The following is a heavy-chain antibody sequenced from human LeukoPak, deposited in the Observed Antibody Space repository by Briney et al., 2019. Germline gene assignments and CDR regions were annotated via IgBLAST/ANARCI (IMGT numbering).Heavy chain of an antibody. CDR3: ARTLVVAATSFVY. D-gene: IGHD2-15*01. J-gene: IGHJ4*02. Sequence: GASVKVSCKASGYTFTGYYMHWVRQAPGQGLEWMGRINPNSGGTNYAQKFQGRVTMTRDTSISTAYMELSRLRSDDTAVYYCARTLVVAATSFVYWGQGTLVTVSS. CDR2: INPNSGGT. V-gene: IGHV1-2*06. CDR1: GYTFTGYY.